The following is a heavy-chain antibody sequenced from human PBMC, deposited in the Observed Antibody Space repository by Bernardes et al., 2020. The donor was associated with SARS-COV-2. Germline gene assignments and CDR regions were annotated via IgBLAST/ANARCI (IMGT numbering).Heavy chain of an antibody. D-gene: IGHD2-2*01. CDR1: GFTFSNAW. V-gene: IGHV3-15*07. J-gene: IGHJ6*02. CDR3: TTGGGYCSSTSCRRFYYYYGMDV. Sequence: GGSLRLSCAASGFTFSNAWMNWVRQAPGKGLEWVGRIKSKTDGGTTDYAAPVKGRFTISRDDSKNTLYLQMNSLKTEDTAVYYCTTGGGYCSSTSCRRFYYYYGMDVWGQGTTVTVSS. CDR2: IKSKTDGGTT.